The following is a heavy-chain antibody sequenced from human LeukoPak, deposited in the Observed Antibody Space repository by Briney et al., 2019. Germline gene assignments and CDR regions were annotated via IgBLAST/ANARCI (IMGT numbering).Heavy chain of an antibody. CDR3: AKDYREMVVPAPGEMFDY. CDR1: GFTFSTYA. V-gene: IGHV3-23*01. D-gene: IGHD2-21*02. J-gene: IGHJ4*02. Sequence: GGSLRLSCAPSGFTFSTYAMSWVRQAPGKGLEWVSGIIGSAGSTYYADSVKGRFTISRDDSKNTLYLQMNSLRAEDTAVYYCAKDYREMVVPAPGEMFDYWGQGTLVSVS. CDR2: IIGSAGST.